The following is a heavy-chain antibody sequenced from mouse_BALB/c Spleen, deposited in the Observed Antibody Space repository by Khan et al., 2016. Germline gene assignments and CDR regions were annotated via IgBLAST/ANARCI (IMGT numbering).Heavy chain of an antibody. CDR2: INPDSSTI. V-gene: IGHV4-1*02. CDR1: GFDFSRYW. Sequence: EVKLLESGGGLVQPGGSLKLSCAASGFDFSRYWMSWVRQAPGKGLEWIGEINPDSSTINYTPSLKDKFIISRDNAKNTLYLQMSKVGSEDTALYYCARLLRYAMDYWGQGASVTVSS. D-gene: IGHD1-1*01. J-gene: IGHJ4*01. CDR3: ARLLRYAMDY.